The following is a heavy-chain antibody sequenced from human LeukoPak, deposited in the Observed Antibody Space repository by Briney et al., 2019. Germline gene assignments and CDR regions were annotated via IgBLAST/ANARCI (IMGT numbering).Heavy chain of an antibody. J-gene: IGHJ4*02. CDR2: TYNSGST. CDR1: GGSISGSY. CDR3: ARGIESYGDYGY. V-gene: IGHV4-59*01. Sequence: PSETLSLTCTVSGGSISGSYWSWIRQPAGKGLEWIAYTYNSGSTNYNPSLKSRVTISIDTSKNQFSLKLSSLTAADTAIYYCARGIESYGDYGYWGQGILVTVSS. D-gene: IGHD4-17*01.